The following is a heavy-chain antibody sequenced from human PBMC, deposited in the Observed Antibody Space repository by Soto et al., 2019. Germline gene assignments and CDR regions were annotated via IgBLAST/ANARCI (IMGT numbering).Heavy chain of an antibody. CDR2: IYNGEST. CDR1: GASISSRY. CDR3: AQTYGWPGFDF. D-gene: IGHD6-19*01. J-gene: IGHJ4*02. V-gene: IGHV4-59*01. Sequence: QLQESGPGLVKSSETMSLTCTASGASISSRYWSWVRQPPGKGLEWIGHIYNGESTKYNPSLKGRVPMSVDTSKNQVSLNLGSVTAADTAVYYCAQTYGWPGFDFWGQGILVTVSS.